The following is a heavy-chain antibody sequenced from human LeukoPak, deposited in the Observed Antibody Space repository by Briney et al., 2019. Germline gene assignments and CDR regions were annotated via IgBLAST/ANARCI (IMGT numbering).Heavy chain of an antibody. J-gene: IGHJ4*02. V-gene: IGHV3-7*01. Sequence: GGSLRLSCEGSAFIFSGHWMTWVRQAPGKGLEWVANIKEDGSEIYYVDSVKGRFTISRDNARNSLYLQMNSLRAEDTAVYYCARGVYYFDYWGQGILVTVSS. CDR3: ARGVYYFDY. CDR2: IKEDGSEI. CDR1: AFIFSGHW. D-gene: IGHD6-6*01.